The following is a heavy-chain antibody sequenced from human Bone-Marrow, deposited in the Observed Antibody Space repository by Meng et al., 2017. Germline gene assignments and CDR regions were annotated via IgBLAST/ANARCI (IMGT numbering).Heavy chain of an antibody. Sequence: QAPLQESAPGPVNPSQTLSLAFTVSGGAISSNTYYWSWIRQPAGKGLEWIGRIYRSGSTNYNPTLKSRVTISLDTSKNQFFLKLRSVTAADTAVYYCARVAGDDILTGYYFNWFDPWGQGTLVTVSS. J-gene: IGHJ5*02. V-gene: IGHV4-61*02. CDR3: ARVAGDDILTGYYFNWFDP. D-gene: IGHD3-9*01. CDR2: IYRSGST. CDR1: GGAISSNTYY.